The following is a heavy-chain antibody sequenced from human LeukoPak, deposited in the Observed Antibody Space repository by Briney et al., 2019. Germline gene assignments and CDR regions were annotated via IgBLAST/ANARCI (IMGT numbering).Heavy chain of an antibody. CDR3: ARAQKTMLSRAVYFFDF. V-gene: IGHV4-59*01. Sequence: SETLSLTCNVSGASLSDYYSSWIRQSATRGLEWIGYVSSRVATNNNPSLKSRVTTSAHTSENQLSLTLTSVTAADTAVYYCARAQKTMLSRAVYFFDFWGQGLLVTVSS. J-gene: IGHJ4*02. D-gene: IGHD2-2*01. CDR1: GASLSDYY. CDR2: VSSRVAT.